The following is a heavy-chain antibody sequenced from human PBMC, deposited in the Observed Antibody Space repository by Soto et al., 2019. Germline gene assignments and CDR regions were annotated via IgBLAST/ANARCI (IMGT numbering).Heavy chain of an antibody. D-gene: IGHD6-6*01. J-gene: IGHJ4*02. V-gene: IGHV3-23*01. CDR1: EFTFSSYA. Sequence: EVQLLESGGGLVQPGGSLRLSCAAGEFTFSSYAKRWVRQAPGKGLEWVSAISGSGGNTYYADSVKGRFTISRDNSKNTLYLQMNSLRAEDTAVYYCAKSLVARPYDYWGQGTLVTVSS. CDR2: ISGSGGNT. CDR3: AKSLVARPYDY.